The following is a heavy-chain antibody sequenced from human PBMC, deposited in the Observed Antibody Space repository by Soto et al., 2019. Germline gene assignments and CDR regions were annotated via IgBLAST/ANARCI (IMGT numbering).Heavy chain of an antibody. V-gene: IGHV4-34*01. D-gene: IGHD2-2*01. CDR2: INHSGST. CDR3: ARGDIVVLPPAMGPSFYSYYGMDV. CDR1: GGSFSGYY. J-gene: IGHJ6*01. Sequence: SETLSLTCAVYGGSFSGYYWSWIRQPPGKGLEWIGEINHSGSTNYNPSLKSRVTISVDTSKNQFSLKLSSVTAADTAVYYCARGDIVVLPPAMGPSFYSYYGMDVWGQLTRVTVSS.